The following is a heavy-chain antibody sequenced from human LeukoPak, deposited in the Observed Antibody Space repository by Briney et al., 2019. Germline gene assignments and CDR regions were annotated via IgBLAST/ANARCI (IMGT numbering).Heavy chain of an antibody. J-gene: IGHJ4*02. Sequence: GRSLRLSCAASGFTFDDYAMHWVRQAPGKGLEWVSGISWNSGSIGYADSVKGRFTISRDNAKNSLYLQMNSLRAEDTALYYCAKAGGGYNYGYSDYWGQGTQVTVSS. CDR1: GFTFDDYA. CDR3: AKAGGGYNYGYSDY. D-gene: IGHD5-24*01. CDR2: ISWNSGSI. V-gene: IGHV3-9*01.